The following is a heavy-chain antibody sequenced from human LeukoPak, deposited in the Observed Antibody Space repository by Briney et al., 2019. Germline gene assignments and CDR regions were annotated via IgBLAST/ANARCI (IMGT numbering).Heavy chain of an antibody. CDR2: INPNSGGT. D-gene: IGHD5-18*01. CDR3: ARLGDVDTAMAYDY. V-gene: IGHV1-2*04. Sequence: ASVKVSCKASGGTFSSYAISWARQAPGQGLEWMGWINPNSGGTNYAQKFQGWVTMTRDTSISTAYMELSRLRSDDTAVYYCARLGDVDTAMAYDYWGQGTLVTVSS. CDR1: GGTFSSYA. J-gene: IGHJ4*02.